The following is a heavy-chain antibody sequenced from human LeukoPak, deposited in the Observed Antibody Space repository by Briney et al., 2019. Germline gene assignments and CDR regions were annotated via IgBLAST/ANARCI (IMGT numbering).Heavy chain of an antibody. V-gene: IGHV1-18*03. Sequence: GASVKVSCKASGYTFTSYGISWVRQAPGQGLEWMGWISAHNGNTNYAQKLQGRVTMTTDTSTSTAYMELSSLRSEDMAVYYCARASSIAVAGYYYYYMDVWGKGTTVTVSS. CDR1: GYTFTSYG. CDR3: ARASSIAVAGYYYYYMDV. D-gene: IGHD6-19*01. J-gene: IGHJ6*03. CDR2: ISAHNGNT.